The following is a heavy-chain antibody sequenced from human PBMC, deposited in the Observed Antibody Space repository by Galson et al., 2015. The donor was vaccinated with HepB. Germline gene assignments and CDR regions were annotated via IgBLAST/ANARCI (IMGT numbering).Heavy chain of an antibody. Sequence: SVKVSCKASGGTFSSYTISWVRQAPGQGLEWMGRIIPILGIANYAQKFQGRVTITADKSTSTAYMELSSLRSEDTAVYYCARDLIGGATTHYYYGMDVWGQGTTVTVSS. D-gene: IGHD1-26*01. CDR1: GGTFSSYT. J-gene: IGHJ6*02. CDR2: IIPILGIA. CDR3: ARDLIGGATTHYYYGMDV. V-gene: IGHV1-69*04.